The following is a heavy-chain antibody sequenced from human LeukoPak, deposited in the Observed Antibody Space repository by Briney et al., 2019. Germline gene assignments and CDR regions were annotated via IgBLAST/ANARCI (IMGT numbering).Heavy chain of an antibody. Sequence: GESLKTSGKGSGSSFASYCSWWGRQMRGKGLEWMGMIDPSDSYTNYSPSFQGHVTIAADKSISPAYLQWISFKATDTAKCSCAGLGGRKYWVWFGELQGKAFDYWGQGTLVTVSS. CDR1: GSSFASYC. J-gene: IGHJ4*02. V-gene: IGHV5-10-1*01. CDR2: IDPSDSYT. D-gene: IGHD3-10*01. CDR3: AGLGGRKYWVWFGELQGKAFDY.